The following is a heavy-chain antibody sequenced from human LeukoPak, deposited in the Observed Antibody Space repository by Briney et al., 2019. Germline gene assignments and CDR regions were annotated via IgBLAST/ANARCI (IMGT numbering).Heavy chain of an antibody. V-gene: IGHV3-30*04. CDR3: ARDPPYYSSTSCHSQAYYYGMDV. Sequence: GRSLRLSCAASGFTFSSYAMHWVRQAPGKGLEWVAVISYDGSNKYYADSVKGRFTISRDNSKNTLYLQMNNLRAEDTAVYYCARDPPYYSSTSCHSQAYYYGMDVWGKGTTVTVSS. CDR1: GFTFSSYA. CDR2: ISYDGSNK. J-gene: IGHJ6*04. D-gene: IGHD2-2*01.